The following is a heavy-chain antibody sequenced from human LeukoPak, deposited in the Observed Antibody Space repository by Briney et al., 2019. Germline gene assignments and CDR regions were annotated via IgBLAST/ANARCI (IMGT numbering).Heavy chain of an antibody. CDR1: GFTFSSYA. J-gene: IGHJ4*02. CDR3: AKDCTSSTSCGTFDY. Sequence: PGGSLRLSCAASGFTFSSYAMSWVRQAPGKGLEWLAFIRYNGSNKYYADSVKGRFTISRDNSKNTLYLQMNSLRAEDTAVYYCAKDCTSSTSCGTFDYWGQGTLATVSS. CDR2: IRYNGSNK. V-gene: IGHV3-30*02. D-gene: IGHD2-2*01.